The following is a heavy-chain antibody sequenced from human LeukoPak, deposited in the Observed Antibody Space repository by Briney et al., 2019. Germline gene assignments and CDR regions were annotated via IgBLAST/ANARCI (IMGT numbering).Heavy chain of an antibody. V-gene: IGHV3-23*01. D-gene: IGHD3-10*01. Sequence: GGTLRLSCAASGFTFSSYGMSWVRQAPGKGLEWVSAISGIGGSTYYADSVKGRFTISRDNSKNTLYLQMHSLRAEDTAVYYCAKDTWVYYGSGRGLYYYYMDVWGKGTTVTISS. CDR3: AKDTWVYYGSGRGLYYYYMDV. CDR2: ISGIGGST. CDR1: GFTFSSYG. J-gene: IGHJ6*03.